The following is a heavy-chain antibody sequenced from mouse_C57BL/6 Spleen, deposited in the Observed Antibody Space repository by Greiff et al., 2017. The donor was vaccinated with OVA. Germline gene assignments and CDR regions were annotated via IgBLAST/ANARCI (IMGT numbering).Heavy chain of an antibody. CDR2: IYPSASET. Sequence: QVQLQQPGAELVRPGSSVKLSCKASGYTFTSYGMDWVKQRPGQGLEWIGNIYPSASETHYNQKFKDKATLTVDKSSSTAYMQLGSLTSEDSAVYYCARGFTTVDAMGYWGQGTSVTVSS. J-gene: IGHJ4*01. V-gene: IGHV1-61*01. D-gene: IGHD1-1*01. CDR1: GYTFTSYG. CDR3: ARGFTTVDAMGY.